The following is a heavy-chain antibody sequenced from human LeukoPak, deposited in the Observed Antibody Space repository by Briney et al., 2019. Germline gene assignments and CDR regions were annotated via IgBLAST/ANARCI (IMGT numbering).Heavy chain of an antibody. D-gene: IGHD3-10*01. J-gene: IGHJ4*02. V-gene: IGHV3-23*01. CDR1: GXTFSSYA. CDR2: ISGSGGST. CDR3: AKDVLAGMVRGVIITPPVYYFDY. Sequence: PGGSLRLSCAASGXTFSSYAMSWVRQAPGKGLEWVSAISGSGGSTYYADSVKGRFTISRDNSKNTLYLQMNSLRAEDTAVYYCAKDVLAGMVRGVIITPPVYYFDYWGQGTLVTASS.